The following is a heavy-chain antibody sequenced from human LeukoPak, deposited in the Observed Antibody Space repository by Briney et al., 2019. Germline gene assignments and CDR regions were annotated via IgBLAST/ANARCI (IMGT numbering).Heavy chain of an antibody. CDR2: IYYSGST. V-gene: IGHV4-59*01. J-gene: IGHJ4*02. CDR1: GDSISSYY. Sequence: SETLSLTCTLSGDSISSYYWSWLRQPPGRALEGLGYIYYSGSTNYNPSLKSRVTISVDTSKNQFSLKLSSVTAADTAVYYCARRYCTGGSCGLLDYWGQGTLVTVSS. D-gene: IGHD2-15*01. CDR3: ARRYCTGGSCGLLDY.